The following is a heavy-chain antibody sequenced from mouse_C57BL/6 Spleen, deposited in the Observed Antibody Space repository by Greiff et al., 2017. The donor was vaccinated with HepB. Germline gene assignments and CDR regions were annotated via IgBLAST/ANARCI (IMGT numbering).Heavy chain of an antibody. J-gene: IGHJ4*01. V-gene: IGHV1-50*01. CDR2: IDPSDSYT. CDR1: GYTFTSYW. Sequence: QVQLQQPGAELVKPGASVKLSCKASGYTFTSYWMQWVKQRPGQGLEWIGEIDPSDSYTNYNQKFKGKATLTVDTSSSTAYMQLSSLTSEDSAVYYCARKGEGLDYWGQGTSVTVSS. CDR3: ARKGEGLDY.